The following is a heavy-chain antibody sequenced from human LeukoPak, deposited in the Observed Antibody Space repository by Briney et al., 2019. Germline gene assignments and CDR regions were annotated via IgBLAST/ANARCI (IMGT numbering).Heavy chain of an antibody. CDR1: GGSFSGYY. CDR2: INHSGST. D-gene: IGHD6-13*01. J-gene: IGHJ4*02. V-gene: IGHV4-34*01. CDR3: ARGRAAGIF. Sequence: SETLSLTCAVYGGSFSGYYWSWIRQPPGKGLEWIGEINHSGSTNYNPSLKSRVTISVDTSKNQFSLKLSSVTAADTAVYYCARGRAAGIFGGRGTLVTVSS.